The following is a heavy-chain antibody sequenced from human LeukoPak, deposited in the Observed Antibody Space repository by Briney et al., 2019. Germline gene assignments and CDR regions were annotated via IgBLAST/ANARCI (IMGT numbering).Heavy chain of an antibody. Sequence: SETLSLTCTVSGGSISGTNWWSWVRQPPGQGLEWIGEISLRGLTNYNPSLRSRLTMSLDESKNQVSLNLTSVTAADTAVYYCSRESGPFSPFDFWGQGTLVSVHS. CDR3: SRESGPFSPFDF. CDR1: GGSISGTNW. J-gene: IGHJ4*02. V-gene: IGHV4-4*02. CDR2: ISLRGLT. D-gene: IGHD1-26*01.